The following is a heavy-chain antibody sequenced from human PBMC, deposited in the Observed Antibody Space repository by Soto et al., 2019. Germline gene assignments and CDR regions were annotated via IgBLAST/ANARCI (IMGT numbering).Heavy chain of an antibody. CDR2: IFHDGST. CDR3: ARHEGWTGPDQ. D-gene: IGHD3-9*01. CDR1: GDSIARGGW. Sequence: NPXETLSLTCCVSGDSIARGGWWSWVRQPAGKGLEWIAEIFHDGSTNYRPSLKSRVTISVDKSQNQFSLHVDSVTAADSAVYYCARHEGWTGPDQWGQGTLVTVSS. V-gene: IGHV4-4*02. J-gene: IGHJ5*02.